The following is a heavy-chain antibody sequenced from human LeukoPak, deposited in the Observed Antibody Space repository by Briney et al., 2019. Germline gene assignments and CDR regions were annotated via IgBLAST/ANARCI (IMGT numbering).Heavy chain of an antibody. CDR3: ARRDWNYKTYYYGMDV. D-gene: IGHD1-7*01. CDR2: IIPILGIA. J-gene: IGHJ6*02. Sequence: GASVKVPCKASGGTFSSYAISWVRQAPGQGLEWMGRIIPILGIANYAQKFQGRVTITADKSTSTAYMELSSLRSEDTAVYYCARRDWNYKTYYYGMDVWGQGTTVTVSS. CDR1: GGTFSSYA. V-gene: IGHV1-69*04.